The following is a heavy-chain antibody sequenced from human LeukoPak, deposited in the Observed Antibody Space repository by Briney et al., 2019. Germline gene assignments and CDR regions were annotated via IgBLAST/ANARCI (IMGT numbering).Heavy chain of an antibody. V-gene: IGHV3-48*03. J-gene: IGHJ6*02. D-gene: IGHD3-10*01. CDR1: GFTFSSYE. Sequence: GGSLRLSCAASGFTFSSYEMNWVRQAPGKGLEWVSYISSSGSTIYYADSVKGRFTISRDNAKNSLYLQMNSLRAEDTAVYYCARDEWFGTSYYYYGVDVWGQGTTVTVSS. CDR3: ARDEWFGTSYYYYGVDV. CDR2: ISSSGSTI.